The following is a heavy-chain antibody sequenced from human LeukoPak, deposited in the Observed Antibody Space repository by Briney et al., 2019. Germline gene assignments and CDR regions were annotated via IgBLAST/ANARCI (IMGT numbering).Heavy chain of an antibody. V-gene: IGHV3-48*04. CDR1: GFTFSSYS. J-gene: IGHJ6*02. CDR3: ARVLVVVTPADYYYGMDV. CDR2: ISSSSSTI. Sequence: GGSLRLPCAASGFTFSSYSMNWVRQAPGKGLEWVSYISSSSSTIYYADSVKGRFTISRDNAKNSLYLQMNSLRAEDTAVYYCARVLVVVTPADYYYGMDVWGQGTTVTVSS. D-gene: IGHD2-21*02.